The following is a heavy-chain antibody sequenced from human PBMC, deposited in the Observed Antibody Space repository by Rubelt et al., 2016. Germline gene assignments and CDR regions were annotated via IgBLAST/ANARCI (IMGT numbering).Heavy chain of an antibody. CDR1: GGSFSNYY. V-gene: IGHV4-34*01. CDR3: ATRYCGGGSCYFYPEYHLDY. D-gene: IGHD2-15*01. J-gene: IGHJ4*02. CDR2: INKSGNT. Sequence: MRRQQWGAGLFRPSQALSLTCGVYGGSFSNYYWTWIRQPPGKGLEWIGDINKSGNTDSNPSLKSRVTISVDTSKNQFSLKLSSGTAADTAGYYCATRYCGGGSCYFYPEYHLDYWGQGTRVTVSS.